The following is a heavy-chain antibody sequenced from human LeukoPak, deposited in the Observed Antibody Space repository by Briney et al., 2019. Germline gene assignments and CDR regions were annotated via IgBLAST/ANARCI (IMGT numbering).Heavy chain of an antibody. V-gene: IGHV3-7*01. D-gene: IGHD4-11*01. CDR1: GFTFSIYW. CDR3: ARDPGSNYAVDY. J-gene: IGHJ4*02. Sequence: PGGSLRLSCAASGFTFSIYWMSWVRQAPGKGLEWVANIKQDGSEKYYVDSVKGRFTISRDNAKNSLYLQMNSLRAEDTAVYYCARDPGSNYAVDYWGQGTLVTVSS. CDR2: IKQDGSEK.